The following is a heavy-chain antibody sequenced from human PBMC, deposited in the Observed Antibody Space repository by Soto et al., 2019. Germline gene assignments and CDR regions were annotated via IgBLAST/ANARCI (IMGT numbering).Heavy chain of an antibody. Sequence: QVQLQESGPGLVKPSETLSLTCTVSGGSISSYYWSCIGQPPGKGLEWIGDIYYSGSTNYNTSLKSRGTLSVGTSKKQFSLQLSAVTPADPAVDYWEGSTTVTSWFDPWGQGTLVTVSS. V-gene: IGHV4-59*08. J-gene: IGHJ5*02. CDR2: IYYSGST. CDR3: EGSTTVTSWFDP. CDR1: GGSISSYY. D-gene: IGHD4-17*01.